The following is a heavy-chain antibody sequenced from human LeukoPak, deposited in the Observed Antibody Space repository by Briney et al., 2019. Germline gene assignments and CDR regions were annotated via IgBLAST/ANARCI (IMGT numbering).Heavy chain of an antibody. CDR2: INPSGGST. J-gene: IGHJ3*02. Sequence: ASVKVSCKVSGYTLTELSMHWVRQAPGQGLEWMGIINPSGGSTSYAQKFQGRVTMTRDTSTSTVYMELSSLRSEDTAVYYCARGVLERDSSGWYDSRAAFDIWGQGTMVTVSS. V-gene: IGHV1-46*01. CDR3: ARGVLERDSSGWYDSRAAFDI. CDR1: GYTLTELS. D-gene: IGHD6-19*01.